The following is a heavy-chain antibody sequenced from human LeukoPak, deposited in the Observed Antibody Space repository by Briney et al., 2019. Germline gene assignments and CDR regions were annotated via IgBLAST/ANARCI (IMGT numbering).Heavy chain of an antibody. J-gene: IGHJ4*02. CDR1: GFTFSSYA. CDR2: ISGSGGST. D-gene: IGHD3-10*01. CDR3: AKTLHGTNYYGSGSYEDY. V-gene: IGHV3-23*01. Sequence: PGGSLRLSCAASGFTFSSYAMSWVRQAPGKGLEWVSAISGSGGSTYYADSVKGRFTISRDNSKNTLYLQMNSLRAEDTAVYYCAKTLHGTNYYGSGSYEDYWGQGTLVTVSS.